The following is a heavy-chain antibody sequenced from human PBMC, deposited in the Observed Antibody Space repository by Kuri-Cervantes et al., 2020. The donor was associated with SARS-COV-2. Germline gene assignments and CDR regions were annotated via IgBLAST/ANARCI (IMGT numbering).Heavy chain of an antibody. CDR3: AKGEYY. D-gene: IGHD3-10*01. V-gene: IGHV3-21*04. J-gene: IGHJ4*02. CDR2: ISSSSSTI. CDR1: GFTFSSYS. Sequence: ETLSLTCAASGFTFSSYSMNWVRQAPGKGLEWVSSISSSSSTIYYADSVKGRFTISRDNAKNSLYLQMNSLRAEDTAVYYCAKGEYYWGQGTLVTVSS.